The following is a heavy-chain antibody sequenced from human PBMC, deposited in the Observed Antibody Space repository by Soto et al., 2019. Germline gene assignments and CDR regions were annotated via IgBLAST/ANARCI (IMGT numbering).Heavy chain of an antibody. D-gene: IGHD4-17*01. V-gene: IGHV4-59*01. CDR3: ARTVWGTVTTGSWFDP. CDR1: GGSISSYY. CDR2: IYYSGST. J-gene: IGHJ5*02. Sequence: SETLSLTCTVSGGSISSYYWSWIRQPPGKGLEWIGYIYYSGSTNYNPSLKSRVTISVDTSKNQFSLKLSSVTAADTAVYYCARTVWGTVTTGSWFDPWGQGTLVTVSS.